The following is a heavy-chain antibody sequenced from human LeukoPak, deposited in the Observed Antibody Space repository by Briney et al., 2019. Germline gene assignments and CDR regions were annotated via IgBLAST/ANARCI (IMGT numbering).Heavy chain of an antibody. Sequence: GGSLRLSCAASGFTFSNYWMHWVRQAPGKGLLWVSRINTDGSTTNYADSVKGRFTISRDNAKNTLYLQMNSLRAEDTAVYYCARAVSTSLRSTAYWGQGTLVTVSS. J-gene: IGHJ4*02. V-gene: IGHV3-74*01. D-gene: IGHD1-1*01. CDR1: GFTFSNYW. CDR3: ARAVSTSLRSTAY. CDR2: INTDGSTT.